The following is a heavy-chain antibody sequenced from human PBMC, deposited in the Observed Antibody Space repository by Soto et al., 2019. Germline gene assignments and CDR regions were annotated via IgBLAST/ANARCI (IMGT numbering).Heavy chain of an antibody. V-gene: IGHV3-15*01. Sequence: GGSLRLSCAASGFTFSNAWMSWVRHAPGKGLEWVGRIKSKTDGGTTDYAAPVKGRFTISRDDSKNTLYLQMNSLKTEDTAVYYCTTAPGIAAAGTEGWGQGTLVTVSS. CDR1: GFTFSNAW. J-gene: IGHJ4*02. D-gene: IGHD6-13*01. CDR2: IKSKTDGGTT. CDR3: TTAPGIAAAGTEG.